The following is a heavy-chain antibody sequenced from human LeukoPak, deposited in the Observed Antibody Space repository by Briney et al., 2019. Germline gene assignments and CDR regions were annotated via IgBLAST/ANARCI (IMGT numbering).Heavy chain of an antibody. D-gene: IGHD3-16*01. CDR1: GFTVSSNY. V-gene: IGHV3-66*01. Sequence: PGGSLRLSCAASGFTVSSNYMSWVRRAPGKGLEWVSVIYSGGSTYYADSVKGRFTISGDNSKNTLYLQMNSLRAEDTAVYYCARGPDYDYVWGSYCPQCYFDYWGQGTLVTVSS. J-gene: IGHJ4*02. CDR3: ARGPDYDYVWGSYCPQCYFDY. CDR2: IYSGGST.